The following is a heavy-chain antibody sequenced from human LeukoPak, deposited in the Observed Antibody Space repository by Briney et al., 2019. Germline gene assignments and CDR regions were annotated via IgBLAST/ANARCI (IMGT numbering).Heavy chain of an antibody. CDR1: GFTFGDYA. CDR2: IRSKAYGGTT. D-gene: IGHD5-24*01. V-gene: IGHV3-49*04. CDR3: TSEMATIAGDYYYMDV. Sequence: GGSLRLSCTASGFTFGDYAMSWVRQAPGKGLEWVGYIRSKAYGGTTEYAASVKGRFTISRDDSKSIAYLQMNSLKTEDTAVYYCTSEMATIAGDYYYMDVWGKGTTVTISS. J-gene: IGHJ6*03.